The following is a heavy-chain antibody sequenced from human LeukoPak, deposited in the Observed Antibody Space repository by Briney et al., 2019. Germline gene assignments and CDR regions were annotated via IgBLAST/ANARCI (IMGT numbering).Heavy chain of an antibody. CDR3: ASGPGGYSYGYLCY. D-gene: IGHD5-18*01. V-gene: IGHV3-30-3*01. CDR2: ISYDGSNK. J-gene: IGHJ4*02. CDR1: GFTFSSYA. Sequence: GGSLRLSCAASGFTFSSYAMHWVRQAPGKGLEWVAVISYDGSNKYYADSVKGRFTISRDNSKNTLYLQMNSLRAEDTAVFYCASGPGGYSYGYLCYWGQGTLVTVSS.